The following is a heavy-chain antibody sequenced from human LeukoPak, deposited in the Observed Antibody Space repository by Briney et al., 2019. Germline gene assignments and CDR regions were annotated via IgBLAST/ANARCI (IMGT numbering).Heavy chain of an antibody. Sequence: AGSLRLSCAASGFTFSSDEMNWARQAPGKGLEWVSYISSSGRTIYYADSVKGRFTVSRDNAKNSLYLQMNSLRAEDTAVYYCARGLLLDWGQGTLVTVSS. D-gene: IGHD2/OR15-2a*01. CDR3: ARGLLLD. CDR1: GFTFSSDE. CDR2: ISSSGRTI. V-gene: IGHV3-48*03. J-gene: IGHJ4*02.